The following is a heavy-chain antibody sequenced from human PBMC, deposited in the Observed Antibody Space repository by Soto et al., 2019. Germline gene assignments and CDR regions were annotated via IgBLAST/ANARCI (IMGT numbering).Heavy chain of an antibody. CDR1: GGTFSSYA. D-gene: IGHD3-10*01. Sequence: GASVKVSCKASGGTFSSYAIGWVRQAPGQGLEWMGGIIPIFGTANYAQKFQGRVTITADKSTSAAYMELSSLRSEDTAVYYCATQEGNYGSGSYYNYYYYYGMDVWGQGTTVTVSS. CDR2: IIPIFGTA. CDR3: ATQEGNYGSGSYYNYYYYYGMDV. V-gene: IGHV1-69*06. J-gene: IGHJ6*02.